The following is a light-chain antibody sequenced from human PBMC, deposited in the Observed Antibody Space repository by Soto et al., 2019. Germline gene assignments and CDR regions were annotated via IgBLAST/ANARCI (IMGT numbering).Light chain of an antibody. Sequence: EIVLTQSPATLSLSPGETAVLSCRASQSGDIYLAWYQQKAGQAPRLLIYDTSNRAAGIPARFSGSGSGADLTLTISSLEPEDFAFYYCQRRGGGPLYTFGQGSKLEI. V-gene: IGKV3-11*01. CDR2: DTS. CDR1: QSGDIY. J-gene: IGKJ2*01. CDR3: QRRGGGPLYT.